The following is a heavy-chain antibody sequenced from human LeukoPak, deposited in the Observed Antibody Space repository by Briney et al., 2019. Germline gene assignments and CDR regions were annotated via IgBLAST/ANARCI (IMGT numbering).Heavy chain of an antibody. CDR2: IYSGDRT. CDR1: GFSVNNLY. J-gene: IGHJ5*02. D-gene: IGHD3-22*01. V-gene: IGHV3-66*01. Sequence: GGSLRLSCAASGFSVNNLYMSWVRQTPGKGLEWVSVIYSGDRTYYADSVKGRFTISRDTSKNTLYLQMNSLSAEVTAVYYCARCSTSSGHSVRWFDPWGQGTLVTVSS. CDR3: ARCSTSSGHSVRWFDP.